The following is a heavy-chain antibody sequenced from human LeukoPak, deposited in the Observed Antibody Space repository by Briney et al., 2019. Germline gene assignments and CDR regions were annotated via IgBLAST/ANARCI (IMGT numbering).Heavy chain of an antibody. V-gene: IGHV5-51*01. J-gene: IGHJ4*02. CDR3: ARLGRRDGYTKEGYFDY. CDR2: IYPGDSDT. Sequence: GASLQISCKGSGYSFTSYWIGWVRQMPGKGLEWMGIIYPGDSDTRYSPSFQGQVTISADKSISTAYLQWSSLKASDTAMYYCARLGRRDGYTKEGYFDYWGQGTLVTVSS. D-gene: IGHD5-24*01. CDR1: GYSFTSYW.